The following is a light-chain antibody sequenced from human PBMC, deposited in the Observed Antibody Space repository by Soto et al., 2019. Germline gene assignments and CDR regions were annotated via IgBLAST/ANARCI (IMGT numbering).Light chain of an antibody. CDR1: QSVSNNY. Sequence: EIVLTQSPGTLSLSPGESATLSCSASQSVSNNYLAWYQQKPGQAPRLLIYGASNRSAGIPYRFSGSGSEKDFTLTNSRLEPEDFAVYYCQQYGSSGTFGQGTKLDIK. CDR3: QQYGSSGT. J-gene: IGKJ1*01. CDR2: GAS. V-gene: IGKV3-20*01.